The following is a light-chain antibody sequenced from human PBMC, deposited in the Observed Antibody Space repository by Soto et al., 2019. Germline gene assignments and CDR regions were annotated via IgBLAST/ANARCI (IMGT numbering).Light chain of an antibody. J-gene: IGKJ2*01. V-gene: IGKV3-20*01. CDR2: GAS. CDR3: QQYARSPVYT. CDR1: QSVSSSY. Sequence: EIVLTQSPGTLSLSPGERATLSCRASQSVSSSYLAWYQQKPGQAPRLIIYGASSRVTGIPDRFSGSGSGTDFTLTISRLEPEDFAVYYCQQYARSPVYTFGQGTKLEIK.